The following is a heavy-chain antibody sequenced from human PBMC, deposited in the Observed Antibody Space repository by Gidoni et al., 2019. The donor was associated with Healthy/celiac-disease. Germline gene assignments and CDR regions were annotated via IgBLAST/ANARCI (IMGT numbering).Heavy chain of an antibody. V-gene: IGHV4-34*01. Sequence: QVQLQQWGAGLLKPSETLSLTCAVYGGSFSGYYWSWIRQPPGKGLEWIGEINHSGSTNYNPSPKSRVTISVDTSKNQFSLKLSSVTAADTAVYYCARVGFHGMVRGVIDYWGQGTLVTVSS. CDR3: ARVGFHGMVRGVIDY. J-gene: IGHJ4*02. D-gene: IGHD3-10*01. CDR1: GGSFSGYY. CDR2: INHSGST.